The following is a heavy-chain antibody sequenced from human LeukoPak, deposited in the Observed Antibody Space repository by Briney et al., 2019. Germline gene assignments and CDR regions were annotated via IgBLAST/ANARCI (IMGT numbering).Heavy chain of an antibody. V-gene: IGHV4-34*01. CDR3: RSSTSPHYYYYGMDV. D-gene: IGHD2-2*01. J-gene: IGHJ6*04. CDR2: INHSGST. Sequence: SETLSLTCAVYGGSFSGYYWSWIRQPPGKGLEWIGEINHSGSTNYNPSLKSRVTISVDTSKNQFSLKLSSVTAADTAVYYRRSSTSPHYYYYGMDVWGKGTTVTVSS. CDR1: GGSFSGYY.